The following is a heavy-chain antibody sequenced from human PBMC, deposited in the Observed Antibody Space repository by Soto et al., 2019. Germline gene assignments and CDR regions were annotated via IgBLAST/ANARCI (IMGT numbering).Heavy chain of an antibody. CDR2: ISGSGGST. D-gene: IGHD1-26*01. J-gene: IGHJ5*02. CDR1: GFTFSSYA. V-gene: IGHV3-23*01. CDR3: AKEGGSYHQGIFWFDP. Sequence: GGSLRLSCAASGFTFSSYAMSWVRQAPGKGLEWVSAISGSGGSTYYADSVKGRFTISRDNSKNTLYLQMDSLRAEDTAVYYCAKEGGSYHQGIFWFDPWGQGTLVTVSS.